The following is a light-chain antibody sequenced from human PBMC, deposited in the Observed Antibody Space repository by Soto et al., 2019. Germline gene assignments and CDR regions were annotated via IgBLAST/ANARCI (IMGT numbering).Light chain of an antibody. J-gene: IGKJ1*01. CDR3: QQYVHWPPGA. Sequence: EIVMTQSPATLSVSPGERATLSCRASQSVRSSLAWYQQRPGQAPRLLIYGASTRASGIPARFSGSGSGTEFTLTISSLQSEDFAVYYCQQYVHWPPGAFGQGTTVEIK. CDR2: GAS. V-gene: IGKV3-15*01. CDR1: QSVRSS.